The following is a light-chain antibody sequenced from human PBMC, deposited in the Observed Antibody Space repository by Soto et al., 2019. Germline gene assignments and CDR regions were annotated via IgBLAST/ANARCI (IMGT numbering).Light chain of an antibody. CDR3: CSYAGSSTFVV. V-gene: IGLV2-23*03. CDR2: EGS. CDR1: SSDVGSYNL. J-gene: IGLJ2*01. Sequence: QSALTQPASVSGSPGQSITISCTGTSSDVGSYNLVSWYQQHPGKAPKLMIYEGSKRPSGVSNRFSGSKSGNTASLTISGLQAEDEAAYCCCSYAGSSTFVVFGGGTKVTVL.